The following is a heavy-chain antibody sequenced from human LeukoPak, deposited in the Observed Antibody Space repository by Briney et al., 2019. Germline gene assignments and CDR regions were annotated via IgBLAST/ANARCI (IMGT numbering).Heavy chain of an antibody. V-gene: IGHV3-48*01. CDR1: GFTFSSYS. CDR2: ISSSSSTI. J-gene: IGHJ4*02. Sequence: GGSLRLSCAASGFTFSSYSMNWVRQAPGKGLEWVSYISSSSSTIYYADSVKGRFTISRDNSKNTLYLQMNSLRAEDTAVYYCATRIAVAGSFDYWGQGTLVTVSS. CDR3: ATRIAVAGSFDY. D-gene: IGHD6-19*01.